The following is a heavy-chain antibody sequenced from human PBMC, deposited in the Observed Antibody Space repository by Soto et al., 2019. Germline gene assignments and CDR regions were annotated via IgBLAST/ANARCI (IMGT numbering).Heavy chain of an antibody. CDR2: IYYSGST. D-gene: IGHD4-17*01. J-gene: IGHJ6*02. V-gene: IGHV4-31*03. Sequence: QVQLQESGPGLVKPSQTLSLTCTVSGGSISSGGYYWSWIRQHPGKGLEWIGYIYYSGSTYYNPSLKSRGTLSVDTSKSLFSLKLSSVTAAATAVYYCARGAPTVSMDVWGQGTTVTVSS. CDR1: GGSISSGGYY. CDR3: ARGAPTVSMDV.